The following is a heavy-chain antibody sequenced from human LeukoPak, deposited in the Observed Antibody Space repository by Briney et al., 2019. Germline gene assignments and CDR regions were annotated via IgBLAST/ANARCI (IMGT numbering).Heavy chain of an antibody. CDR3: ARGLDYDFWSGYPYYYYYGMDV. J-gene: IGHJ6*02. CDR1: GVSISSYY. Sequence: SETLSLTCTVSGVSISSYYWSWIRQPPGKGLEWIGYIYYSGSTNYNPTLKSRVTISVDTSKNQFSLKLSSVTAADTAVYYCARGLDYDFWSGYPYYYYYGMDVWGQGTTVTVSS. D-gene: IGHD3-3*01. CDR2: IYYSGST. V-gene: IGHV4-59*01.